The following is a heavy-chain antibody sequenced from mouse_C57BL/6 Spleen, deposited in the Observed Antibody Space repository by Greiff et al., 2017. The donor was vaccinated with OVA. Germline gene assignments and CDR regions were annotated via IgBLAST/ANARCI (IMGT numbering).Heavy chain of an antibody. J-gene: IGHJ4*01. D-gene: IGHD1-1*01. CDR2: IHPNSGRT. CDR1: GYTFTSYW. V-gene: IGHV1-64*01. CDR3: ASGIYYYGSSYVDAMDY. Sequence: QVQLQQPGAELVKPGASVKLSCKASGYTFTSYWMHWVKQRPGQGLEWIGMIHPNSGRTNYNEKFKSKATLTVDKSSSTAYMQLSSLTSEDSAVYYCASGIYYYGSSYVDAMDYWGQGTSVTVSS.